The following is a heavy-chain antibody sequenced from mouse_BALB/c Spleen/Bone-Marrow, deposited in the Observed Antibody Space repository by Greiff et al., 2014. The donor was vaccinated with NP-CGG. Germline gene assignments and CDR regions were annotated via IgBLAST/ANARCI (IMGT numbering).Heavy chain of an antibody. CDR2: INPYNDAT. CDR3: AREGVDYFDC. CDR1: GYTFTSYV. V-gene: IGHV1-14*01. J-gene: IGHJ2*01. Sequence: EVQLQQSGPELVKPGASVKMSCKASGYTFTSYVIHWVKQKPGQGLEWIGYINPYNDATKFNERFKGKATLTSDKSSSTAYMVLSSLTSEDSAVYYCAREGVDYFDCWGQGTTLTVSS.